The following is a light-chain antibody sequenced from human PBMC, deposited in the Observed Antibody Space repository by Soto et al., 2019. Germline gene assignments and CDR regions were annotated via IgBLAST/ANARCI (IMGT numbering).Light chain of an antibody. J-gene: IGKJ1*01. CDR2: GAS. V-gene: IGKV3-20*01. CDR1: QSISGT. Sequence: EIVMTQSPATLSVSPVGRATLPGMASQSISGTLAWYQQKPGQAPRLLIYGASSRATGIPDRFSGSGSGTDFSLTISRLEPEDFAMYYCQQYGSSPKTFGQGTKVDIK. CDR3: QQYGSSPKT.